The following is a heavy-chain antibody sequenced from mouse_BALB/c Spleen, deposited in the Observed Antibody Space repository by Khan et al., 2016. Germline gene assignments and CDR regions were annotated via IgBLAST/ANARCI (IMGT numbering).Heavy chain of an antibody. CDR1: EFSLTSYG. D-gene: IGHD1-3*01. CDR3: ARVEDI. J-gene: IGHJ2*01. V-gene: IGHV2-9*02. Sequence: QVQLMESGPGLVAPSQSLSITCTVSEFSLTSYGVHWVRQPPGKGLEWLGVIWAGGSTHSNSALMSRLSISKDNSKSQVFLKMNGLQTDDTAMYYWARVEDIRGQGTTLTVS. CDR2: IWAGGST.